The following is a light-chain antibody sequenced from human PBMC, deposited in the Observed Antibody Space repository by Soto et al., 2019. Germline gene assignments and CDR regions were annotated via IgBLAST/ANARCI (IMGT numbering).Light chain of an antibody. Sequence: EIVLTQSPATLSLSPGERATLSCRASQSVSSSLAWYQQKRGQAPRLLIYDAFNRAAGTPARFSGSGSGTDFILTISSLEPEDFAVYYCLQRTNWPITFGQGTRLEIK. J-gene: IGKJ5*01. V-gene: IGKV3-11*01. CDR3: LQRTNWPIT. CDR1: QSVSSS. CDR2: DAF.